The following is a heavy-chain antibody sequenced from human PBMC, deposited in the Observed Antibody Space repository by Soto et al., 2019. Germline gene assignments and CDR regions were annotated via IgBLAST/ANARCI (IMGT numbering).Heavy chain of an antibody. J-gene: IGHJ4*02. CDR3: ARQDYSTTWYLNY. V-gene: IGHV3-23*01. Sequence: EVQLLESGGGVVQPGGSLRLSCAASGFTFSAYAMTWVRQAPGKGLEWVSVISGSAGATYYADSVKGRFTISRDNYKNTLYLQMNSLRAEATAVYYCARQDYSTTWYLNYWGQGTLVTVSS. CDR2: ISGSAGAT. D-gene: IGHD6-13*01. CDR1: GFTFSAYA.